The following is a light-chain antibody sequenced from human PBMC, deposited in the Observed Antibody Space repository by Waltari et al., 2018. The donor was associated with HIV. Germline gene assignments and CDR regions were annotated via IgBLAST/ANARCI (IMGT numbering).Light chain of an antibody. J-gene: IGLJ3*02. CDR1: SSDVGSYNL. CDR2: EVS. V-gene: IGLV2-23*02. Sequence: QSALTQPASVSGAPGQSITIPCTGTSSDVGSYNLFSWYQQQPGKSPKLIIYEVSKRPSGVSHRFSGSKSGNTASLTISVLQAEYEADYYCCSYAGSSTPWVFGGGTKLTVL. CDR3: CSYAGSSTPWV.